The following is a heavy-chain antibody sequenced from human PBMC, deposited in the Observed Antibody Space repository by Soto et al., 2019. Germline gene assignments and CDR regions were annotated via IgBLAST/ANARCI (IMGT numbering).Heavy chain of an antibody. Sequence: EVQLVESGGGLVQPGGSLKLSCAASGLTFSGSTMHWVRQASGKGLEWVGRIRSEANNYATDYGASVKGRFTISRDDSKNTAYLQMNSLKTEDTAVYYCTRHADLGYCSSSSCYDFDYWGQGTLVTVSS. V-gene: IGHV3-73*01. D-gene: IGHD2-2*01. CDR2: IRSEANNYAT. CDR1: GLTFSGST. J-gene: IGHJ4*02. CDR3: TRHADLGYCSSSSCYDFDY.